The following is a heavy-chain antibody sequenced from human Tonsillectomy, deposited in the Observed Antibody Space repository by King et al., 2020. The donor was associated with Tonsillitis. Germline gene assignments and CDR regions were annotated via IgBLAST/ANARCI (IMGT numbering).Heavy chain of an antibody. J-gene: IGHJ5*02. D-gene: IGHD4-23*01. CDR1: GYSFTSYW. CDR3: ARRTDYGGNGSNWFDP. V-gene: IGHV5-51*01. CDR2: IYPGDSDT. Sequence: VQLVESGAEVKKPGESLKISCKGSGYSFTSYWIGWVRQMPGKGLEWMGIIYPGDSDTRYSPSFQGQVTISADKSISTAYLQWSSLKASDTAMYYCARRTDYGGNGSNWFDPWAREPWSPSPQ.